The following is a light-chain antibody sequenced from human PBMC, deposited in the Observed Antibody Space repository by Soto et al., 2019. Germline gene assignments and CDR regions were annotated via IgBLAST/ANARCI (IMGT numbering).Light chain of an antibody. Sequence: QSALTQPASVSGSPGQSITISCTGTSSDVGGYDYVSWYQQHPGKAPKLMIYDVTNRPSGVSSRFSGSKSGNTASLTISGRQADDGADYYFIAYASINSYVFGTGTKLTVL. V-gene: IGLV2-14*01. CDR3: IAYASINSYV. J-gene: IGLJ1*01. CDR2: DVT. CDR1: SSDVGGYDY.